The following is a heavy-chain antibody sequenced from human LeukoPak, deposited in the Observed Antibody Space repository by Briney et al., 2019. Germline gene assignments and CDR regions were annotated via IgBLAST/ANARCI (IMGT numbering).Heavy chain of an antibody. CDR3: ARDLTTVSWFDP. V-gene: IGHV1-3*01. D-gene: IGHD4-11*01. CDR2: INAGNGNT. J-gene: IGHJ5*02. Sequence: ASVKVYCKASGYTFTSYAMHWVRQAPGQRLEWMGWINAGNGNTKYSQKFQGRVTITRDTSASTAYMELSSLRSEDTAVYYCARDLTTVSWFDPWGQGTLVTVSS. CDR1: GYTFTSYA.